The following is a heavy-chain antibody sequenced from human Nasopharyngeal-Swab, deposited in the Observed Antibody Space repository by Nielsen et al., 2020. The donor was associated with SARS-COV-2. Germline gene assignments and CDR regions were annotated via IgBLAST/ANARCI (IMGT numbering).Heavy chain of an antibody. CDR1: GFTFSSYA. CDR2: ISGSGGST. J-gene: IGHJ4*02. Sequence: GESLKISCAAPGFTFSSYAMSWVRQAPGKGLEWVSAISGSGGSTYYADSVKGRFTISRDNSKNTLYLQMNSLRAEDTAVYYCAKDRVVVVAAPDYWGQGTLVTVSS. V-gene: IGHV3-23*01. CDR3: AKDRVVVVAAPDY. D-gene: IGHD2-15*01.